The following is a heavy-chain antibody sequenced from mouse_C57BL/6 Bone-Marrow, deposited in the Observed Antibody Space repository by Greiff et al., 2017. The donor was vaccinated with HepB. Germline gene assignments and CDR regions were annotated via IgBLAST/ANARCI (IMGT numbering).Heavy chain of an antibody. J-gene: IGHJ4*01. CDR2: SRNKANDYTT. CDR1: GFTFSDFY. CDR3: ARGELDY. V-gene: IGHV7-1*01. Sequence: EVKLMESGGGLVQSGRSLRLSCATSGFTFSDFYMEWVRQAPGKGLEWIAASRNKANDYTTEYSASVKGRFIVSRDTSQSILYLQMNALRAEDTAIYYCARGELDYWGQGTSVTVSS.